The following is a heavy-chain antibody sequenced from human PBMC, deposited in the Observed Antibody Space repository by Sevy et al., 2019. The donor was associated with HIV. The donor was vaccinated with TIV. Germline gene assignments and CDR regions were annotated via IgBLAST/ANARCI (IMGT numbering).Heavy chain of an antibody. CDR2: VHYSGRT. V-gene: IGHV4-39*01. CDR3: ARIFDY. J-gene: IGHJ4*02. CDR1: GGSISSGNYL. Sequence: SETLSLTCTVSGGSISSGNYLWSWIRQTPGKGLEWIGTVHYSGRTYYNPSLKSRVTISEDTSKNQFSLNLNSVTAADTAVYFCARIFDYWGQGTLVTVSS.